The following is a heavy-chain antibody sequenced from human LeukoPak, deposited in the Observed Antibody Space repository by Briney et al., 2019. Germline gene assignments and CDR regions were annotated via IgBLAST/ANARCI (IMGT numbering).Heavy chain of an antibody. Sequence: SETLSLTCAVYGGSFSGYCWSWIRQPLGKGLEWIGDINHSGSTNYNPSLKSRVTISVDTSKNQFSLKLSAVTAADTAVYYCARGALAVAVDYWGQGTLVTVSS. CDR3: ARGALAVAVDY. D-gene: IGHD6-19*01. J-gene: IGHJ4*02. V-gene: IGHV4-34*01. CDR2: INHSGST. CDR1: GGSFSGYC.